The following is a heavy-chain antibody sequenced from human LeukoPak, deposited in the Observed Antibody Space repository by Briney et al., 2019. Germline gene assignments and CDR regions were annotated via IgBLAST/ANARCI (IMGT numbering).Heavy chain of an antibody. CDR3: AKDGGLWVSAHWGDS. D-gene: IGHD7-27*01. J-gene: IGHJ4*02. CDR1: GFTFSSYT. CDR2: ITTSDGNT. Sequence: GGSLRLSCAASGFTFSSYTMSWVRQAPGKGLEWVSTITTSDGNTYHADSVKGRFTVSRDNSKNTLFLQMNSLRAEDTAVYYCAKDGGLWVSAHWGDSWGRGTLVTVSS. V-gene: IGHV3-23*01.